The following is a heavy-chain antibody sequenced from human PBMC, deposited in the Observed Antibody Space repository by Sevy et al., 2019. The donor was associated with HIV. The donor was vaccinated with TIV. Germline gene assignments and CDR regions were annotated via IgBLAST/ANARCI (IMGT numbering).Heavy chain of an antibody. J-gene: IGHJ4*02. D-gene: IGHD6-19*01. CDR2: IYHGGRT. CDR1: GYSIGSGYF. V-gene: IGHV4-38-2*02. Sequence: SETLSLTCAVSGYSIGSGYFWGWIRQPPGKGLEWIGNIYHGGRTSYNPSLKSRVTVSVATSKNQFSLSLTSVTAAATSDYYCARDRAGASADFDYWGQGTLVTVSS. CDR3: ARDRAGASADFDY.